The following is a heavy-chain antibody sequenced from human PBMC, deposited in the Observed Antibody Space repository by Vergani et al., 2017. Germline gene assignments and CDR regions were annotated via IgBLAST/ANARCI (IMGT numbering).Heavy chain of an antibody. CDR2: IIPILGIA. CDR1: GGTFSSYT. Sequence: QVQLVQSGAEVKRPGSSVKVSCKASGGTFSSYTISWVRQAPGQGLEWMGRIIPILGIANYAQKFQGRVTITADKSTSTAYMELSSLRSEDTAVYYCMRGDDYVWGSYRGYGMDVWGQGTTVTVSS. CDR3: MRGDDYVWGSYRGYGMDV. D-gene: IGHD3-16*02. J-gene: IGHJ6*02. V-gene: IGHV1-69*02.